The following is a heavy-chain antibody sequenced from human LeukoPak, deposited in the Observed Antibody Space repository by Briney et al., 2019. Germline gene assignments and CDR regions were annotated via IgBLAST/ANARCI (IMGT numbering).Heavy chain of an antibody. D-gene: IGHD1-26*01. V-gene: IGHV4-59*01. CDR3: ARVDSGSYFGEGQPYYFDY. J-gene: IGHJ4*02. Sequence: SETLSLTCTVSGGSISSYYWGWIRQPPGKGLEWIGYIYYSGSTNYNPSLKSRVTISVDTSKNQFSLKLSSVTAADTAVYYCARVDSGSYFGEGQPYYFDYWGQGTLVTVSS. CDR2: IYYSGST. CDR1: GGSISSYY.